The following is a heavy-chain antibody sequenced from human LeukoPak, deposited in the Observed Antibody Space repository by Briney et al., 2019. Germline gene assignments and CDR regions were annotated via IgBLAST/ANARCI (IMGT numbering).Heavy chain of an antibody. CDR3: ARGSVPLYSSSWNTPLYYFDY. CDR1: GGTFSSYA. Sequence: GASVKVSCKASGGTFSSYAISWVRQAPGQGLEWMGGIIPIFGTANYAQKFQGRVTITADESTSTAYMELSSLRSEDTAVYYCARGSVPLYSSSWNTPLYYFDYWGQGTLVTVSS. D-gene: IGHD6-13*01. J-gene: IGHJ4*02. CDR2: IIPIFGTA. V-gene: IGHV1-69*13.